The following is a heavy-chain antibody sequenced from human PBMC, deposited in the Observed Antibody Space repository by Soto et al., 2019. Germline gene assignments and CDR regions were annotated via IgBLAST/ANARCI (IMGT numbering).Heavy chain of an antibody. CDR2: IYYSGST. Sequence: QVQLQESGPGLVKPSGTLSLSCAVSSGSISSSNWWSWVRQPPGKGLEWIGDIYYSGSTNYNPSLKSRVTISVDKSKNQFSLKLTSVTAADTAVYFCARCSTLTSYGDWYFDLWGRGTPVTVSS. D-gene: IGHD4-17*01. J-gene: IGHJ2*01. CDR1: SGSISSSNW. V-gene: IGHV4-4*02. CDR3: ARCSTLTSYGDWYFDL.